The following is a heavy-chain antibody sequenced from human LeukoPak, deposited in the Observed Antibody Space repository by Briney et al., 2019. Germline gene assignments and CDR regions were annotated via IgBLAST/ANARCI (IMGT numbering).Heavy chain of an antibody. CDR2: ISGSGGST. Sequence: PGGSLTLSCAASGFTFSSYALSWVSQPPARGGEWVSAISGSGGSTYYADSVKGRFTISRDNSKNTLYLQMNSLRAEDTAVYYCAKDPSGSYYYYYGMDVWGQGTTVTVSS. CDR3: AKDPSGSYYYYYGMDV. J-gene: IGHJ6*02. CDR1: GFTFSSYA. D-gene: IGHD1-26*01. V-gene: IGHV3-23*01.